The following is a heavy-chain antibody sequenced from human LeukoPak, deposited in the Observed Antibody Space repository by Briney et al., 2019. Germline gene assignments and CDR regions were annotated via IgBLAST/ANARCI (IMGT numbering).Heavy chain of an antibody. CDR2: IDPNSGGT. J-gene: IGHJ4*02. Sequence: ASVKVSCRASGYTFTGYYMHWVRQAPGQGLEWMGRIDPNSGGTNYAQKFQGRVTMTRDTSISTAYMERSRLRSDDTAVYYCARSGRYCSGGSCYSSKDYWGQGTLVTVSS. CDR1: GYTFTGYY. D-gene: IGHD2-15*01. V-gene: IGHV1-2*06. CDR3: ARSGRYCSGGSCYSSKDY.